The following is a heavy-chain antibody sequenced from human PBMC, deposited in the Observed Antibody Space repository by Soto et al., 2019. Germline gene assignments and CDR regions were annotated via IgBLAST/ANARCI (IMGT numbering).Heavy chain of an antibody. CDR1: GGSIINTPYY. CDR2: IHSTGRT. D-gene: IGHD6-19*01. V-gene: IGHV4-39*01. Sequence: QLQLQESGPGLVKPSETLSLTCTVSGGSIINTPYYWGWVRQPPGKGLEWIGSIHSTGRTDYNPSLKSRVTILVDSAKHQFSLRLSSVAAADTAVYYCGRQGSNDWYRFLPWGRGIMVTVSS. CDR3: GRQGSNDWYRFLP. J-gene: IGHJ5*01.